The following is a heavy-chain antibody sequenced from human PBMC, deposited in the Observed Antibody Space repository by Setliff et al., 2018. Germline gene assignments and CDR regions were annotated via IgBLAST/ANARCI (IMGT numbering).Heavy chain of an antibody. J-gene: IGHJ6*03. D-gene: IGHD2-15*01. CDR1: GGTFSTYA. Sequence: SVKVSCKASGGTFSTYAINWVRQAPGQGLEWMGGIIPMFGTTNYARKFQGRATITADESTITAYMELSSLRSEDTAVYYCARVRDCSGGICHRGFHHYMDVWGKGTTVTVSS. V-gene: IGHV1-69*13. CDR3: ARVRDCSGGICHRGFHHYMDV. CDR2: IIPMFGTT.